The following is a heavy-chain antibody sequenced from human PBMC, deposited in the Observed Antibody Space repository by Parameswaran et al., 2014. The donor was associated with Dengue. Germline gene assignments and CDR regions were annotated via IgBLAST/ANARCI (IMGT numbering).Heavy chain of an antibody. CDR2: INPNSGGT. CDR3: ARSDSRYYDSSGPFDY. Sequence: GLEWMGWINPNSGGTNYAQKFQGRVTMTRDTSISAAYMELSRLRSDDTAVYYCARSDSRYYDSSGPFDYWGQGTLVTVSS. J-gene: IGHJ4*02. D-gene: IGHD3-22*01. V-gene: IGHV1-2*02.